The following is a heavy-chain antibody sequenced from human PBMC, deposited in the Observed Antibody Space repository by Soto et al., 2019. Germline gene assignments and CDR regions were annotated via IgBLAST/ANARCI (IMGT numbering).Heavy chain of an antibody. Sequence: SETLCLTCTVSGGSISSYYWSWIRQPPGKGLEWIGYIYYSGSTNYNPSLKSRVTISVDTSKNQFSLKLSSVTAADTAVYYCARRYGSSFDYWGQGTLVTVSS. CDR1: GGSISSYY. D-gene: IGHD6-13*01. V-gene: IGHV4-59*08. CDR3: ARRYGSSFDY. CDR2: IYYSGST. J-gene: IGHJ4*02.